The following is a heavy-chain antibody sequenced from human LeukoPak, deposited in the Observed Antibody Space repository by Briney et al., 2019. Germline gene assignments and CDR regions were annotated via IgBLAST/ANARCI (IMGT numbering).Heavy chain of an antibody. Sequence: GESLKIPCKGSGYSFTNYWIGWVRQMPGRGLEWIGIIYPGDSDTKYSPSFQGQVTISADKSISTAYLQWSSLKDSDTAVYYCARRIYAGKAFDYWGQGTLVTVSS. V-gene: IGHV5-51*01. J-gene: IGHJ4*02. CDR3: ARRIYAGKAFDY. CDR1: GYSFTNYW. D-gene: IGHD4-23*01. CDR2: IYPGDSDT.